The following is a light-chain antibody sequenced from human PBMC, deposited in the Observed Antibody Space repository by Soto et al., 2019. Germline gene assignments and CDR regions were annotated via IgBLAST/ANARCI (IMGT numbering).Light chain of an antibody. Sequence: QSVLTQPASVSGSPGQSITISCTGTSSDVGSYDLVTWYQQHPGTAPKLMIYEATKRPPGVSERFSGSKSGNTASLTISGLQAEDEAAYYCCSYAGSTTFVVFGGGTKVTVL. V-gene: IGLV2-23*02. J-gene: IGLJ2*01. CDR1: SSDVGSYDL. CDR3: CSYAGSTTFVV. CDR2: EAT.